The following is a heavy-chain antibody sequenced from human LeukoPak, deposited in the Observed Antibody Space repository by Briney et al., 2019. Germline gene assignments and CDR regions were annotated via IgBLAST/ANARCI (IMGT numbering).Heavy chain of an antibody. Sequence: NPSESLSLTCAVYGGSFSGYYWSWFRKPPGKGLEWIGEFNHSGSTNYNPSHKSRVTISADTSKNQSPLKRSSVTAADTGVYYCATGAGPGRTIDYGGKETLVTVSP. J-gene: IGHJ4*02. CDR1: GGSFSGYY. CDR2: FNHSGST. D-gene: IGHD1-14*01. CDR3: ATGAGPGRTIDY. V-gene: IGHV4-34*01.